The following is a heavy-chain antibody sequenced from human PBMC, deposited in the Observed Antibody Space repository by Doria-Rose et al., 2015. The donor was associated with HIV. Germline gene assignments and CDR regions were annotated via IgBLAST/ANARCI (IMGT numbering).Heavy chain of an antibody. D-gene: IGHD3-16*01. Sequence: RPGRSQRLSCEASGFIFSSHPMHWVRQAPGKGLEWVAIISFDGSRKYYSDSLKGRFTISRDNSKNTLYLQMNSLKVEDTGVYYCTRSPMGDHAQEFDYWGQGTLVTVSS. V-gene: IGHV3-30*04. J-gene: IGHJ4*02. CDR2: ISFDGSRK. CDR3: TRSPMGDHAQEFDY. CDR1: GFIFSSHP.